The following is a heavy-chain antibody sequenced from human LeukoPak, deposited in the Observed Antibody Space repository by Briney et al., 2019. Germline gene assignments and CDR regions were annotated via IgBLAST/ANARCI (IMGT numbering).Heavy chain of an antibody. D-gene: IGHD3-22*01. CDR1: GFTFSSYW. V-gene: IGHV3-7*01. J-gene: IGHJ6*02. Sequence: GGSLRLSCAASGFTFSSYWMSWVRQAPGKGLEWVANIKHDGGENYYVDSVKGRFTISRDNAKNSLYLQMNSLRAEDTAVYHCSRVRHYHDSSGYYYYYGLDVWGQGTTVTVSS. CDR3: SRVRHYHDSSGYYYYYGLDV. CDR2: IKHDGGEN.